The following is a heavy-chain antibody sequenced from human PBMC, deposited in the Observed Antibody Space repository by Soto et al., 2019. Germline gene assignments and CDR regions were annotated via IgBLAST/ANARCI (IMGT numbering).Heavy chain of an antibody. CDR3: ARDQTRKIPYYYDSSFYQGLMDV. V-gene: IGHV3-33*01. D-gene: IGHD3-22*01. CDR2: IWYDGSNK. CDR1: GFTFSSYG. Sequence: GGSLRLSCAASGFTFSSYGMHWVRQAPGKGLEWVAVIWYDGSNKYYADSVKGRFTISRDNSKNTLYLQMNSLRAEDTAVYYCARDQTRKIPYYYDSSFYQGLMDVWGQGTTVTVSS. J-gene: IGHJ6*02.